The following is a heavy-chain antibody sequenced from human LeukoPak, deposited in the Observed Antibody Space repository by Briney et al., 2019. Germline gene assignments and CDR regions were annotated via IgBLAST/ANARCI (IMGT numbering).Heavy chain of an antibody. D-gene: IGHD1-26*01. Sequence: GGSLRLSCAASRFTFSNYGMHWVRQAPGKGLEWVAVISYDGSNKYYADSVKGRFTISRDNSKNTLYLQMNSLRAEDTAVYYCARDAEGSGSYGDYWGQGTLVTVSS. CDR1: RFTFSNYG. CDR3: ARDAEGSGSYGDY. J-gene: IGHJ4*02. CDR2: ISYDGSNK. V-gene: IGHV3-30*03.